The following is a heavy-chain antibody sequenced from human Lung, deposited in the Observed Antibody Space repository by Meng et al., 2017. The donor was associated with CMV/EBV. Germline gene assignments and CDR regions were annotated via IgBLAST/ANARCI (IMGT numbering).Heavy chain of an antibody. Sequence: FSFSDSAMSWVRQAPGKGLEWVSAIIESRDYTYYADSVGGRFSISRDHSKSTLFLQMDSLRVEDTAIYYCAKVRSSGYSTIFYYFDYWGQGTLVTVSS. CDR1: FSFSDSA. CDR2: IIESRDYT. V-gene: IGHV3-23*01. D-gene: IGHD2/OR15-2a*01. CDR3: AKVRSSGYSTIFYYFDY. J-gene: IGHJ4*02.